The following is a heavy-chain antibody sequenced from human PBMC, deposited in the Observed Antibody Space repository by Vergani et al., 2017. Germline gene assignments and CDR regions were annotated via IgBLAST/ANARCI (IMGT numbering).Heavy chain of an antibody. CDR3: ARRAERWETLLRDDFDV. CDR1: GGSLSGYY. V-gene: IGHV4-34*01. J-gene: IGHJ3*01. Sequence: QVQLQQWGPGLLKPSETLSLTCAVYGGSLSGYYWSWIRLAPGKGLEWIGEINHSGTINYIPTLKSPFNVSIDTSRDHFSLKLRSVSAADTAVYFCARRAERWETLLRDDFDVWGQGTFVTVSP. CDR2: INHSGTI. D-gene: IGHD1-26*01.